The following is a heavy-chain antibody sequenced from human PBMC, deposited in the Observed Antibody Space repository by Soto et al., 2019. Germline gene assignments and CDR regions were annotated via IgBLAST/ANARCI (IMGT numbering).Heavy chain of an antibody. D-gene: IGHD5-12*01. CDR2: IYYSGST. V-gene: IGHV4-39*01. J-gene: IGHJ5*02. CDR3: ARQGEGYSGYDSPNWFDP. CDR1: GGSISSSSYY. Sequence: QLQLQESGPGLVKPSETLSLTCTVSGGSISSSSYYWGWIRQPPGKGLEWIGSIYYSGSTYYNPSLKSRVTISVDTSKNQFSLKLSSVTAADTAVYYCARQGEGYSGYDSPNWFDPWGQGTLVTVSS.